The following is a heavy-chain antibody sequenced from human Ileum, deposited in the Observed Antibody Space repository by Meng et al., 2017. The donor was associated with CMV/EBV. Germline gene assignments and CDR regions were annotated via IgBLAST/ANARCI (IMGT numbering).Heavy chain of an antibody. V-gene: IGHV3-7*01. CDR1: GFTFTNYW. J-gene: IGHJ4*02. CDR2: MKPDGSEM. Sequence: GGSLRLSCVASGFTFTNYWMSWVRQAPGKGLEWVANMKPDGSEMYYVDSVKGRFTISRDNAKNSLYLQMNSLRAEDTAVYYCARSPDGFDYWGQGTVGTVSS. CDR3: ARSPDGFDY.